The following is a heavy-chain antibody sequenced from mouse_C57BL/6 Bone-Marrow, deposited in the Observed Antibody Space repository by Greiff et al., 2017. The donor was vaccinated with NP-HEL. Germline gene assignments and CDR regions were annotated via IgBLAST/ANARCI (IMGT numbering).Heavy chain of an antibody. D-gene: IGHD1-1*01. J-gene: IGHJ4*01. CDR1: GFSLTSYG. V-gene: IGHV2-6*03. Sequence: VQLQESGPGLVAPSQSLSITCTVSGFSLTSYGVHWVRQPPGKGLEWLVVIWSDGSTTYNSALKSRLSISKDNSKSQVFLKMNSLQTDDTAMYYCARPYGSEGYAMDDWGKGTSVTVSS. CDR2: IWSDGST. CDR3: ARPYGSEGYAMDD.